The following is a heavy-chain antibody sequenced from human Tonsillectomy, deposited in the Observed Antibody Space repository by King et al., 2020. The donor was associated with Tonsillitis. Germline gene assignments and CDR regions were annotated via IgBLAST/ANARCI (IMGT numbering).Heavy chain of an antibody. CDR2: IAYDASYE. CDR1: GFTFSNYG. D-gene: IGHD3-16*02. V-gene: IGHV3-30*18. Sequence: VQLVESGGGVVQPGRSLRLSCAASGFTFSNYGMHWVRQAPGKGLEWVALIAYDASYENYADSEKGRFAISRDNSKNTLYLEMNSLRVEDTAVYYCAKDGIALSDWYFDLWGRGTLVTVSS. CDR3: AKDGIALSDWYFDL. J-gene: IGHJ2*01.